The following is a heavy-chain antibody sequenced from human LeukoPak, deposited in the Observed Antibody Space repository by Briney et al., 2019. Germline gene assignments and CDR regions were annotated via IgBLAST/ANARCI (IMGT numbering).Heavy chain of an antibody. CDR2: IYHSGST. D-gene: IGHD5-18*01. CDR1: GYSISIGYY. V-gene: IGHV4-38-2*02. CDR3: ARDGIQLWNDYYYYYMDV. J-gene: IGHJ6*03. Sequence: SETLSLTCTVSGYSISIGYYWGWIRQPPGKGLEWIGSIYHSGSTYYNPSLKSRVTLSVDKSKNQFSLKLSSVTAADTAVYYCARDGIQLWNDYYYYYMDVWGKGTTVTISS.